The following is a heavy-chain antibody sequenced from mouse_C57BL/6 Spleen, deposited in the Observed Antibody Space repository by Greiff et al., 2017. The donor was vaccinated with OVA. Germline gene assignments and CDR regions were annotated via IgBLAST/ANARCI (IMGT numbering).Heavy chain of an antibody. CDR2: ISYDGSN. J-gene: IGHJ3*01. Sequence: EVKLQESGPGLVKPSQSLSLTCSVTGYSITSGYYWYWIRQFPGNQLEWIGFISYDGSNNYNPSLKNRNANTRDTSKNQFFLKLNSVTTEDTATYYCARGELGRVAYWGQGTLVTVSA. D-gene: IGHD4-1*01. CDR3: ARGELGRVAY. V-gene: IGHV3-6*01. CDR1: GYSITSGYY.